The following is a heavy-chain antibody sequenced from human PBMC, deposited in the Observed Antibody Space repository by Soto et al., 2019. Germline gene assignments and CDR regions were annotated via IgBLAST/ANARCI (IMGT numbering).Heavy chain of an antibody. CDR3: ARAPAAKDGYHFDP. V-gene: IGHV4-31*03. Sequence: LSLTCTVSGGSISSGGYYWSWIRQHPGKGLEWIGYIYYSGSTYYNPSLKSRVTISVDTSKNQFSLKLSSVTAADTAVYYCARAPAAKDGYHFDPWGQGTLVTVSS. J-gene: IGHJ5*02. D-gene: IGHD5-12*01. CDR2: IYYSGST. CDR1: GGSISSGGYY.